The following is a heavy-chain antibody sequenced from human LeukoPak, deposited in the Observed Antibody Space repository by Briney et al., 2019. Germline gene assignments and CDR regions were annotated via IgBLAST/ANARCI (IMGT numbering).Heavy chain of an antibody. CDR1: GDSISSYF. CDR3: ARDSHSIDIATPGGFDP. V-gene: IGHV4-59*01. J-gene: IGHJ5*02. D-gene: IGHD1-26*01. CDR2: AHSSGST. Sequence: SETLSLTCTVSGDSISSYFWSWIRQPPGKGLEWIGYAHSSGSTNYNPSLKSRVTISADASKNQFSLNLRSVTAADTAVYYCARDSHSIDIATPGGFDPWGQGTLVTVSS.